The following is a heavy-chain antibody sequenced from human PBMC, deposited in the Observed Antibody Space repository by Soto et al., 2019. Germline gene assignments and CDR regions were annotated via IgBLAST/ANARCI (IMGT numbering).Heavy chain of an antibody. CDR3: ARVRVQRGVYAAMRAFDI. CDR1: GFTFSSYS. Sequence: EVQLVESGGGLVKPGGSLRLSCAASGFTFSSYSMNWVRQAPGKGLEWVSSISSSSSYIYYADSVKGRFTISRDNAKNSLGLQMNSLRAEDTAVSYCARVRVQRGVYAAMRAFDIWGQGTMVTVSS. D-gene: IGHD2-8*01. CDR2: ISSSSSYI. J-gene: IGHJ3*02. V-gene: IGHV3-21*01.